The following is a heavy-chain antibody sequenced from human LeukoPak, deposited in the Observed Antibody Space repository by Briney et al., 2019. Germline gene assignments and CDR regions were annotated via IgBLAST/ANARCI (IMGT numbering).Heavy chain of an antibody. Sequence: PSQRLSLTCTVSGGSISNYYWNWIRQPAGKGLEWIGRVYISESTNYNPSLTSRVTISLDKSKNQFSLNLSSVTAADTAVYYCARQHFLTSLLDSWGQGTLVTVPS. J-gene: IGHJ4*02. CDR3: ARQHFLTSLLDS. V-gene: IGHV4-4*07. D-gene: IGHD3/OR15-3a*01. CDR2: VYISEST. CDR1: GGSISNYY.